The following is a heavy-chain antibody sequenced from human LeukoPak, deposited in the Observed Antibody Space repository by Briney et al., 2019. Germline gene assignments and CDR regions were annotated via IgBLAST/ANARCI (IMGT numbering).Heavy chain of an antibody. Sequence: SETLSLTCTVYGVSISTYYWSWIRQPPGKGLEWIGYIYYSGNSNYNPSLKSRVTISVDTSKNQFSLQLSSVTAADTAVYYCAGLGASGNGYLSWFDPWGQGTLVTVSS. CDR2: IYYSGNS. V-gene: IGHV4-59*01. D-gene: IGHD3-22*01. CDR1: GVSISTYY. J-gene: IGHJ5*02. CDR3: AGLGASGNGYLSWFDP.